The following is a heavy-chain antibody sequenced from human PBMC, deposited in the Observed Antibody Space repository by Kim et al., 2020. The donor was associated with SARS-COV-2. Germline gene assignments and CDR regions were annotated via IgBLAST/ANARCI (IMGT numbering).Heavy chain of an antibody. J-gene: IGHJ3*02. Sequence: GGSLRLSCAASGFTFSSYAMHWVRQAPGKGLEYVSAISSNGGSTYYANSVKGRFTISRDNSKNTLYLQMGSLRAEDMAVYYCARAGSSDAFDIWCQGTMV. CDR3: ARAGSSDAFDI. V-gene: IGHV3-64*01. CDR2: ISSNGGST. D-gene: IGHD1-26*01. CDR1: GFTFSSYA.